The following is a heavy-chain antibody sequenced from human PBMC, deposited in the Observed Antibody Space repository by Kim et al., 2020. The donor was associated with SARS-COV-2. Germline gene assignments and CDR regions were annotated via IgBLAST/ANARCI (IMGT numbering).Heavy chain of an antibody. CDR2: IWYDGSNK. CDR1: GFTFSSYG. D-gene: IGHD3-22*01. V-gene: IGHV3-33*01. J-gene: IGHJ4*02. CDR3: ARDPPDYYDSTVN. Sequence: GGSLRLSCAASGFTFSSYGMHWVRQAPGKGLEWVAVIWYDGSNKYYADSVKGRFTISRDNSKNTLYLQMNSLRAEDTAVYYCARDPPDYYDSTVNWGQGTLVTVSS.